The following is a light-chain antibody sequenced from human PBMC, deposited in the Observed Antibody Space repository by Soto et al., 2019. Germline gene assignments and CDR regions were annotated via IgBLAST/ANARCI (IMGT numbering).Light chain of an antibody. Sequence: QSVLTQPPSASGTPGQRVTISCSGGSSNIGTNAVNWYQQLPGTAPKLLIYNNNQRPSGVPDRFSGSKSGTSASLAISGLQFEDEAVYYCAAWHDSLNGYVFGTGTKVTVL. CDR2: NNN. CDR1: SSNIGTNA. CDR3: AAWHDSLNGYV. J-gene: IGLJ1*01. V-gene: IGLV1-44*01.